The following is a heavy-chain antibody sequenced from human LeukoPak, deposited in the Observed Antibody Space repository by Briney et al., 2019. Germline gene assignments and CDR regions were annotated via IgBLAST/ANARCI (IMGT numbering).Heavy chain of an antibody. V-gene: IGHV3-66*01. CDR2: IYSGGST. CDR3: ARDRKGYGSGSVSFET. D-gene: IGHD3-10*01. CDR1: GFTVSSNY. J-gene: IGHJ3*02. Sequence: GGSLRLSCAASGFTVSSNYMSWVRQAPGKGLEWVSVIYSGGSTYYADSVKGRFTISRDNSKNTLYLQMNSLRAEDTAVYYCARDRKGYGSGSVSFETWRQGTMVTVSS.